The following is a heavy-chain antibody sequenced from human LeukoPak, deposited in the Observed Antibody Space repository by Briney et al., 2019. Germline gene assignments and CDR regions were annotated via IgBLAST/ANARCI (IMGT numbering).Heavy chain of an antibody. V-gene: IGHV3-7*01. J-gene: IGHJ5*02. CDR1: GFTFSSYW. CDR3: AREPNYDILTGWDWFDP. Sequence: GGSLRLSCAASGFTFSSYWMSWVRQAPGKGLEWVANIKEDGSEKYYVDSVKGRFTISRDNAKNSLYLQMNSLRAEDTAVYYCAREPNYDILTGWDWFDPWGQGTLVTVSS. CDR2: IKEDGSEK. D-gene: IGHD3-9*01.